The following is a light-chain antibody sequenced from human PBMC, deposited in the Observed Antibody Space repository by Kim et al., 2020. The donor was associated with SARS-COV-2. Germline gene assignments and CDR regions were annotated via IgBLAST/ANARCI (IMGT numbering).Light chain of an antibody. CDR3: QQNDAFPIT. Sequence: ASGGDRVTITCQATQVIRKFLNWYQQRPGKAPQLLIYDVSNLQTGVPSRFSGSGYGTEFTLTISSLQPEDFATYYCQQNDAFPITFGQGTRLEIK. CDR2: DVS. J-gene: IGKJ5*01. V-gene: IGKV1-33*01. CDR1: QVIRKF.